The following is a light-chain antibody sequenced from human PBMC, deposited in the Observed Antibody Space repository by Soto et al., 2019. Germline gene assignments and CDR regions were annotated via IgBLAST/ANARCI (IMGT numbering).Light chain of an antibody. J-gene: IGKJ2*01. Sequence: DIVMTQSPDSLAVSLGERATINCRSSQSALYSSNNKNYLAWYQQKPGQPPKLLIYWASTRESGVPDRFSGSGSGRDFTLTISSLQAEDVAVYYCQQYYGTPYTFGQGTKLEIK. V-gene: IGKV4-1*01. CDR1: QSALYSSNNKNY. CDR2: WAS. CDR3: QQYYGTPYT.